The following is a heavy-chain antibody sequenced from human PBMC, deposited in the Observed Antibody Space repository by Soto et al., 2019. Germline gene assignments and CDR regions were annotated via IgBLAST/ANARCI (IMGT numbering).Heavy chain of an antibody. CDR3: ARGMITFGGVIVIQRYYYGMDV. Sequence: QVQLVQSGAEVKKPGASVKVPCKASGYTFTSYGISWVRQAPGQGLEWMGWISAYNGNTNYAQKLQGRVTMTTDTSTSTAYMELRSLRSDDTAVYYCARGMITFGGVIVIQRYYYGMDVWGQGTTVTVSS. CDR1: GYTFTSYG. D-gene: IGHD3-16*02. V-gene: IGHV1-18*01. CDR2: ISAYNGNT. J-gene: IGHJ6*02.